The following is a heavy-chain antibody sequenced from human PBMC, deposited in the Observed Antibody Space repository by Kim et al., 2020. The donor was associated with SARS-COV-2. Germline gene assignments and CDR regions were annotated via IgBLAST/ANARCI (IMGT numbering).Heavy chain of an antibody. Sequence: GGSLRLSCAASGFTFSSYSMNWVRQAPGKGLEWVSSISSSSSYIYYADSVKGRFTISRDNAKNSLYLQMNSLRAEDTAVYDCARDYSSSWYGSDYYYGMDVCGQGATVTVSS. CDR2: ISSSSSYI. CDR3: ARDYSSSWYGSDYYYGMDV. D-gene: IGHD6-13*01. J-gene: IGHJ6*02. V-gene: IGHV3-21*01. CDR1: GFTFSSYS.